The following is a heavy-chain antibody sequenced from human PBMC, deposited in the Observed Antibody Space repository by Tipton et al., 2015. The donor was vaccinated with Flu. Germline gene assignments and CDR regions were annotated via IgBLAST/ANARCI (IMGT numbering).Heavy chain of an antibody. CDR2: IFHTGST. CDR1: GDSINNYEYF. J-gene: IGHJ4*02. CDR3: ASLFSGYQVYYFDF. D-gene: IGHD5-12*01. V-gene: IGHV4-39*01. Sequence: LSLTCTVSGDSINNYEYFWAWIRQSPGKGLEWIGSIFHTGSTFYNPSLKSRVAMSVDTSKNQFSLKLSSVTAADTAVSYCASLFSGYQVYYFDFWGQGTPVTVSS.